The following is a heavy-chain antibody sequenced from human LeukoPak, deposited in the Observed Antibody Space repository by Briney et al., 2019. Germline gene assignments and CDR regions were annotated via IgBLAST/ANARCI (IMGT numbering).Heavy chain of an antibody. CDR1: GGSISSGSYY. CDR2: IYTSGSP. V-gene: IGHV4-61*02. D-gene: IGHD2-2*01. J-gene: IGHJ3*02. CDR3: ARDPTYRDAFDI. Sequence: SSETLSLTCTVSGGSISSGSYYWSWIRQPAGKGLEWIGRIYTSGSPNYNPSLKSRVTISVDTSKNQFSLKLSSVTAADTAVYYCARDPTYRDAFDIWGQGTMVTVSS.